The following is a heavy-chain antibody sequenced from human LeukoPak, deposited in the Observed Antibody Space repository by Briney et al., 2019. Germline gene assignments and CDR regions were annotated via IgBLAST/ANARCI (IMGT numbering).Heavy chain of an antibody. V-gene: IGHV3-7*01. CDR2: LKQDGSEK. CDR1: GFTFRSYW. J-gene: IGHJ3*02. D-gene: IGHD3-9*01. Sequence: PGGSLRLSCAGSGFTFRSYWMHWVRQAPGKGLEWVANLKQDGSEKYYVDSVKGRFTISRDNANDSVYLQMNSLRAEDTAVYYCARRYFDWFLGAGGSLDIWGQGTMVTVSS. CDR3: ARRYFDWFLGAGGSLDI.